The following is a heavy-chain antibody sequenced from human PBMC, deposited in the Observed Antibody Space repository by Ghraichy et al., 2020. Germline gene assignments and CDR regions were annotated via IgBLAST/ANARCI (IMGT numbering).Heavy chain of an antibody. CDR3: ARGGSTEFVLRYFDWLLYGMDV. V-gene: IGHV3-30-3*01. Sequence: GESLNISCAASGFTFSSYAMHWVRQAPGKGLEWVAVISYDGSNKYYADSVKGRFTISRDNSKNTLYLQMNSLRTEDTAVYYCARGGSTEFVLRYFDWLLYGMDVWGQGTTVTVSS. CDR1: GFTFSSYA. D-gene: IGHD3-9*01. CDR2: ISYDGSNK. J-gene: IGHJ6*02.